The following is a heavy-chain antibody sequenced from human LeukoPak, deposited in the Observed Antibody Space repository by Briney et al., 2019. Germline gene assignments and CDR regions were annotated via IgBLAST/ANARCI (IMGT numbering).Heavy chain of an antibody. Sequence: GGSLRLSCAASGFTFSSYGMSWVRQAPGKGLEWVSANSGSGGNTYYADSVKGRFTISRDNSKNTLYMQMKSLRAEDTAVYYCAKDLSPAAAWGQGTLVTVSS. J-gene: IGHJ5*02. CDR3: AKDLSPAAA. CDR2: NSGSGGNT. D-gene: IGHD6-25*01. V-gene: IGHV3-23*01. CDR1: GFTFSSYG.